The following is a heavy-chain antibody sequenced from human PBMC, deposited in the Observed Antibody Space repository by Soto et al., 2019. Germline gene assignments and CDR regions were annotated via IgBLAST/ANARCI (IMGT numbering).Heavy chain of an antibody. CDR2: IIPILGIA. D-gene: IGHD6-13*01. Sequence: QVQLVQSGAEVKKPGSSVKVSCKASGGTFSSYTISWVRQAPGQGLEWMGRIIPILGIANYAQKFQGRVTITADKSTSTAYMELSSLRSEDTAVYYCAIDRSGFDGIVLVSEYYYYYMDVWGKGTTVTVSS. V-gene: IGHV1-69*08. CDR1: GGTFSSYT. CDR3: AIDRSGFDGIVLVSEYYYYYMDV. J-gene: IGHJ6*03.